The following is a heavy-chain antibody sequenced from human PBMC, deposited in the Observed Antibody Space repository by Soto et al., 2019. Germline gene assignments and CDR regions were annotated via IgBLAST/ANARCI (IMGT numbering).Heavy chain of an antibody. V-gene: IGHV1-69*10. CDR2: IIPILGIA. D-gene: IGHD5-18*01. CDR3: ARDRDTAMAIDAFDI. CDR1: GGTFSSYA. J-gene: IGHJ3*02. Sequence: SVKVSCKASGGTFSSYAVSWVRQAPGQGLEWMGGIIPILGIANYAQKFQGRVTITADESTSTAYMELSSLRSEDTAVYYCARDRDTAMAIDAFDIWGQGTMVTVSS.